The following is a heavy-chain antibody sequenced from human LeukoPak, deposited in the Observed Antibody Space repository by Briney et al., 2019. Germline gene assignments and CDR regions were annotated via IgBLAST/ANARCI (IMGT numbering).Heavy chain of an antibody. Sequence: PGGSLRLSCAASGFTFSNYWMHWVRQAPGKGLVWVSRINGDGSSTSYADFVKGRFTISRDNSKNTLYLQMSSLRAEDTAIYYCAKDPNGDYIGTFDIWGQGTTVIVS. CDR3: AKDPNGDYIGTFDI. CDR2: INGDGSST. CDR1: GFTFSNYW. V-gene: IGHV3-74*01. D-gene: IGHD4-17*01. J-gene: IGHJ3*02.